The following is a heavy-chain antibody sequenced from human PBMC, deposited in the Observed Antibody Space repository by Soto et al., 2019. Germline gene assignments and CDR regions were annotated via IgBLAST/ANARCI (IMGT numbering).Heavy chain of an antibody. Sequence: QVQLVQSGAEVKKPGASVKISCETSGFTFTSYTFHWVRQAPGQRLEWVGWINSGNGKTEYSQNLQDRVTLTRDTSADTVFLELRTLTSVDAATYYCARDRYTANWYFDLWGRGTLVIVSS. J-gene: IGHJ2*01. CDR1: GFTFTSYT. D-gene: IGHD2-2*02. V-gene: IGHV1-3*01. CDR2: INSGNGKT. CDR3: ARDRYTANWYFDL.